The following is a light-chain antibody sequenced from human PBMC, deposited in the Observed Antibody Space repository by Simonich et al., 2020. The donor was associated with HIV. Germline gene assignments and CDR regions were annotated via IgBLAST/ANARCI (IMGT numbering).Light chain of an antibody. CDR3: QQYDSLPLT. J-gene: IGKJ5*01. Sequence: DIQMTQSPSSLSASVGDRITITCQESQDINNYLNWYQQKPGKNPKILIYDASNLETGVPSRFSGSGSGTHFTFTISSLQPEDFATYYCQQYDSLPLTFGQGTRLEIK. CDR2: DAS. CDR1: QDINNY. V-gene: IGKV1-33*01.